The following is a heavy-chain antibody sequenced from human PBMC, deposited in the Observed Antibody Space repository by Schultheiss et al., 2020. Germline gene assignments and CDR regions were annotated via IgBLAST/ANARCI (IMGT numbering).Heavy chain of an antibody. D-gene: IGHD3-10*01. V-gene: IGHV4-4*02. J-gene: IGHJ4*02. CDR2: IYHSGST. CDR3: ARDHDGFGGSDY. Sequence: SETLSLTCAVSGGSISSSNWWSWVRQPPGKGLEWIGEIYHSGSTNYNPSLKSRVTMSVDTSKNQFSLKLSSVTAADTAVYYCARDHDGFGGSDYWGQGTLVTVSS. CDR1: GGSISSSNW.